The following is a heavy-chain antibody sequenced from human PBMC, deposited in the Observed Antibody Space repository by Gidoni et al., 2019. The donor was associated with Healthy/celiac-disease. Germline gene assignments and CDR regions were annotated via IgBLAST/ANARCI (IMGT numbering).Heavy chain of an antibody. Sequence: EVQLVESGGGLVKPGGSLRLSCAASGFTFSSYSMNWVRQAPGKGLGWFSPISSGSVYIYHAASVKGRFPISRDNANNSLFLQMNSLGAEDTAVYYCARGIGGFLGGGGPLDYWGQGTLVTVSS. V-gene: IGHV3-21*01. D-gene: IGHD3-3*01. CDR1: GFTFSSYS. CDR2: ISSGSVYI. CDR3: ARGIGGFLGGGGPLDY. J-gene: IGHJ4*02.